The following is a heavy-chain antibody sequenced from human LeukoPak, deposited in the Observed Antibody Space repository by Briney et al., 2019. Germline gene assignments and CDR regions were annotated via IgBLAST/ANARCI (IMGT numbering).Heavy chain of an antibody. J-gene: IGHJ5*02. Sequence: SSETLSLTCTVSGGSISSGGYYWSWIRQPPGKGLEWIGYIYHSGSTYYNPSLKSRVTISVDRSKNQFSLKLSSVTAADTAVYYCARRVRYSPYQLLYGYNWFDPWGQGTLVTVSS. V-gene: IGHV4-30-2*01. CDR3: ARRVRYSPYQLLYGYNWFDP. CDR1: GGSISSGGYY. D-gene: IGHD2-2*02. CDR2: IYHSGST.